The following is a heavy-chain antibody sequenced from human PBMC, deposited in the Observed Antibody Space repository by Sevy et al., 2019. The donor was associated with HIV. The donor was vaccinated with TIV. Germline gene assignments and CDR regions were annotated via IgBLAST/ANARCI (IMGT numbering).Heavy chain of an antibody. V-gene: IGHV3-11*04. D-gene: IGHD4-4*01. CDR3: AREDYSNYYFYAMDV. CDR1: GFTFSDYY. CDR2: ISSSGSYI. Sequence: GGSLRLSCAASGFTFSDYYMSWIRQAPGKGLEWVSYISSSGSYIYYGDSMKGRFTISRDNAKNSLFLQMNSLRAEDTAVYYCAREDYSNYYFYAMDVWGQGTTVTVSS. J-gene: IGHJ6*02.